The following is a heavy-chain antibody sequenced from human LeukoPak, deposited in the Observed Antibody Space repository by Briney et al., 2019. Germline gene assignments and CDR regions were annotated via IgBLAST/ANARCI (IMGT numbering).Heavy chain of an antibody. CDR2: IRYDGSNK. CDR1: GFTFSSYG. J-gene: IGHJ5*02. D-gene: IGHD1-26*01. CDR3: ARAGTRVKYWFDP. V-gene: IGHV3-30*02. Sequence: GGSLRLSCAASGFTFSSYGMHWVRQAPGKGLEWVAFIRYDGSNKYYADSVKGRFTISRDNSKNTLYLQMNSLRAEDTAVYYCARAGTRVKYWFDPWGQGTLVTVSS.